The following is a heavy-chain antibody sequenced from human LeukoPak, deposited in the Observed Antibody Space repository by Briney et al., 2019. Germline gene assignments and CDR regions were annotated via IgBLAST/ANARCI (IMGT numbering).Heavy chain of an antibody. Sequence: ASVKVSCKASGYTFTSYAMHWVRQAPGQRLEWMGWISAGNGNTKYSQKFQGRVTITRDTSASTAYMELSSLRSEDTAVYYCARRIAAAGDNWFDPWGLGTLVTVSS. D-gene: IGHD6-13*01. J-gene: IGHJ5*02. CDR2: ISAGNGNT. CDR1: GYTFTSYA. V-gene: IGHV1-3*01. CDR3: ARRIAAAGDNWFDP.